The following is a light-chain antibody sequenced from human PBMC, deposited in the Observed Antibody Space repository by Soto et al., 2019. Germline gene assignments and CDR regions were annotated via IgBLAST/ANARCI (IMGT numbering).Light chain of an antibody. CDR2: DVS. V-gene: IGLV2-11*01. CDR3: CSYAGSYTLGV. Sequence: QSVLTQSRSVSGSPGQSVTISCTGTTRDVGGYKYVSWYQQHPGKAPKLMIYDVSERPSGVPDRFSGSKSGNTASLTISGLQAEDEADYYCCSYAGSYTLGVFGTGTKVTVL. J-gene: IGLJ1*01. CDR1: TRDVGGYKY.